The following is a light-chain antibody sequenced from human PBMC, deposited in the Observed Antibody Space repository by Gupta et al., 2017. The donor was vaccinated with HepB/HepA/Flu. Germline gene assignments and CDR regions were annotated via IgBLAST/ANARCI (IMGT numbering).Light chain of an antibody. J-gene: IGKJ4*01. V-gene: IGKV4-1*01. CDR3: QQYYHTPLT. Sequence: DIVMTQSPDSLAVSLGERATINCKSSQSVLYSSNNKNYLAWYQQKPRQPPRLLIYWASTRESGVPDRFSGSGSGTDVTLTISSLQAEDVAVYYCQQYYHTPLTFGGGTKVEIK. CDR1: QSVLYSSNNKNY. CDR2: WAS.